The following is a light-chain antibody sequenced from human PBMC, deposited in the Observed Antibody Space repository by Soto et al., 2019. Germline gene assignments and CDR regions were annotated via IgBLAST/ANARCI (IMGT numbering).Light chain of an antibody. J-gene: IGLJ3*02. CDR3: TSYTIKSTGV. CDR2: EVS. V-gene: IGLV2-14*01. Sequence: QSALTQPASVSGSPGQSITISCTGTSSDIGSYNYVSWYQQHPGEAPKLIIYEVSNRPSGASDRFSGSKSDNTASLTISGLRAEDEADYYCTSYTIKSTGVFGGGTKVTVL. CDR1: SSDIGSYNY.